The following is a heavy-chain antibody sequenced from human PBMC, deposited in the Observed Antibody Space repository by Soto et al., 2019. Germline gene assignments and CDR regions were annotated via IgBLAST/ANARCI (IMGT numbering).Heavy chain of an antibody. V-gene: IGHV4-30-4*01. CDR2: IYYTGTT. J-gene: IGHJ5*02. CDR3: APILHSHGITWVDA. D-gene: IGHD2-21*01. CDR1: GASVTNDRYY. Sequence: KPSETLSLTCNVSGASVTNDRYYWCWIRQPPGKGLEWIGYIYYTGTTHYNPSVKSRVSLLLDTSKDRFSLKLTSVTVADTAIYYCAPILHSHGITWVDAWGQGTLVTVS.